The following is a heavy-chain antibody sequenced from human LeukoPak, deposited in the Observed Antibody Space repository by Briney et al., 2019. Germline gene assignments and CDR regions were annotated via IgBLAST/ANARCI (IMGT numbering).Heavy chain of an antibody. CDR1: GYTFTSYG. Sequence: ASVKVSCKASGYTFTSYGISWVRQAPGQGLEWMAWINAYNGDTNYAQKFQGRVTLTTDTSTSTAYMELRSLRSDDTAVYYCARDGSGVWFDYWGQGTLVTVSS. D-gene: IGHD3-10*01. J-gene: IGHJ4*02. V-gene: IGHV1-18*01. CDR2: INAYNGDT. CDR3: ARDGSGVWFDY.